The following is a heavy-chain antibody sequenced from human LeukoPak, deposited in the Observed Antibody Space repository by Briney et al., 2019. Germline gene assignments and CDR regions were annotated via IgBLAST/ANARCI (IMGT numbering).Heavy chain of an antibody. CDR3: ARGLIVGATLPGYYFDY. J-gene: IGHJ4*02. D-gene: IGHD1-26*01. CDR1: GFTFSSYW. CDR2: IKQDGSEK. Sequence: PGGSLRLSCAASGFTFSSYWMSWVRQAPGKGLEWVANIKQDGSEKYYVDSVKGRFTISRDNAKNSLYLQMNSLRAEDTALYYCARGLIVGATLPGYYFDYWGQGTLVTVSS. V-gene: IGHV3-7*03.